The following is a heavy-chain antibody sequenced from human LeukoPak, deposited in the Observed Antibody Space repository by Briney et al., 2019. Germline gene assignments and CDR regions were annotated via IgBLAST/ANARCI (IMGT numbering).Heavy chain of an antibody. D-gene: IGHD3-22*01. CDR1: RFTFSNYA. CDR2: ISYDGGNK. J-gene: IGHJ6*02. Sequence: PGGSLRLSCAASRFTFSNYAMHWVRQAPGKGLEGVAVISYDGGNKYYADSVKGRFTISRDNSRNTVYMEMNSLRAEDTAVYYCARSYTNYYDSSGYYYNYGMDVWGQGTTVTVSS. CDR3: ARSYTNYYDSSGYYYNYGMDV. V-gene: IGHV3-30-3*01.